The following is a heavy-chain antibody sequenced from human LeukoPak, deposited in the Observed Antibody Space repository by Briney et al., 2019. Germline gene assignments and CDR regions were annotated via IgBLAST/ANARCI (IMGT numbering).Heavy chain of an antibody. CDR3: ARSRNYFDY. J-gene: IGHJ4*02. D-gene: IGHD1-1*01. CDR2: ISSSSNGI. CDR1: GFTFSSYS. V-gene: IGHV3-48*02. Sequence: GGSLRLSCAASGFTFSSYSMNRVRQAPGKRLEWVSYISSSSNGIYYADSVKGRFTISRDNANNSLYLQMNSLRDEDTAVYYCARSRNYFDYWGQGTLVTVSS.